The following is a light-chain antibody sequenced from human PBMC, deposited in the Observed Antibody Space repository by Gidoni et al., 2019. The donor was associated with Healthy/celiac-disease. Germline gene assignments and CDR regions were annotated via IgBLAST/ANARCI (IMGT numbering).Light chain of an antibody. V-gene: IGKV3-11*01. Sequence: EIVLTQSPATLSLSPGERATLSCRASQSVSSYLAWYQQKPGQAPRLLIYDAHNRATGIPARVSGSGSGTDFTLTISILEPEDFAVYYCQQRSNWPRALTFGGGTKVEIK. J-gene: IGKJ4*01. CDR1: QSVSSY. CDR2: DAH. CDR3: QQRSNWPRALT.